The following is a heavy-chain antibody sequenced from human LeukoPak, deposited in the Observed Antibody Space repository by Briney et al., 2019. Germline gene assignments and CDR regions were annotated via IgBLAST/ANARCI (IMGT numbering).Heavy chain of an antibody. Sequence: ASVKVSCKASGYTFTGYYMHWVRQAPGQGLEWMGWINPNSGGTNYAQKFQGRVTMTSDTSISIAYMDDTAVYYCARAGYCDGTRCYGWFDPWGQGTLVTVSS. CDR1: GYTFTGYY. CDR2: INPNSGGT. CDR3: ARAGYCDGTRCYGWFDP. V-gene: IGHV1-2*02. D-gene: IGHD2-2*01. J-gene: IGHJ5*02.